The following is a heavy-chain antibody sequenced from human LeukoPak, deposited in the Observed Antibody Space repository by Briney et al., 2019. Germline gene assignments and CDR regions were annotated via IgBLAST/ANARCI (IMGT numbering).Heavy chain of an antibody. CDR1: GFTFSSYS. D-gene: IGHD6-6*01. CDR3: AKGELEYSSSGGFDP. J-gene: IGHJ5*02. CDR2: ISSRSSYI. Sequence: PGGSLRLSCAASGFTFSSYSMNWVRQAPGKGLEWVSFISSRSSYINYADSVKGRFTISRDNAENSLYLQMNSLRAEDMALYYCAKGELEYSSSGGFDPWGQGTLVTVSS. V-gene: IGHV3-21*04.